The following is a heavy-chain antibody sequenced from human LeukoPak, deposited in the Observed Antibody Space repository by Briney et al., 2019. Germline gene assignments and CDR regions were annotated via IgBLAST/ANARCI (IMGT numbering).Heavy chain of an antibody. D-gene: IGHD2-21*01. V-gene: IGHV1-69*13. CDR1: GGTFSRYT. Sequence: ASVKVSCKASGGTFSRYTISWVRQAPGQGLEWMGGIIPIFGTANYAQKFQGRVTITADESTSTAYMELSSLRSEDTAVYYCARQSLCGGDCYLYYFDYWGQGTLVTVSS. CDR2: IIPIFGTA. J-gene: IGHJ4*02. CDR3: ARQSLCGGDCYLYYFDY.